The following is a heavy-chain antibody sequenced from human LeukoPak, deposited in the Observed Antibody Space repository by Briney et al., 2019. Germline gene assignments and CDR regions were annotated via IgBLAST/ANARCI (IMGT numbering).Heavy chain of an antibody. V-gene: IGHV3-23*01. J-gene: IGHJ6*02. CDR2: ICGSGGST. Sequence: GGSLRLSCAASGFTFSSYAMSWVRQAPGKGLEWVSAICGSGGSTYYADSVKGRFTISRDNSKNTLYLQMNSLRAEDTAVYYCAKIDTYYDILTGYHPWYYYGMDVWGQGTTVTVSS. CDR1: GFTFSSYA. CDR3: AKIDTYYDILTGYHPWYYYGMDV. D-gene: IGHD3-9*01.